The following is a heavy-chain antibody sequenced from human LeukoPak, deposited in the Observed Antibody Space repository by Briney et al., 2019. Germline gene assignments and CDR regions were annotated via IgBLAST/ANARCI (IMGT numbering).Heavy chain of an antibody. Sequence: ESGPTLVNPTQTLTLTCTFSGFSLNSSGVGVGWIRQPPGKALEWLALIFWDDDKRYSPSLKSRLTITKDTSKNQVVLTVTNVDPVDTATYCCAHMGAMVRGVNTNWFDPWGQGTLVTVSS. V-gene: IGHV2-5*02. CDR3: AHMGAMVRGVNTNWFDP. CDR1: GFSLNSSGVG. CDR2: IFWDDDK. D-gene: IGHD3-10*01. J-gene: IGHJ5*02.